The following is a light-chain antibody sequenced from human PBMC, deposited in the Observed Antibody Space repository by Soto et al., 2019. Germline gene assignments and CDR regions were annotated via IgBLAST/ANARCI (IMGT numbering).Light chain of an antibody. CDR2: DAS. CDR1: QDISNY. Sequence: DIQMTQSPSSLSASVGDRVTITCQASQDISNYLNWYQQKPGKAPKLLIYDASNLETGDPARFSGSGSGTNFTFTISSLQPEDIATYYCQQYDNLPLTFGGGPKAAIK. J-gene: IGKJ4*01. V-gene: IGKV1-33*01. CDR3: QQYDNLPLT.